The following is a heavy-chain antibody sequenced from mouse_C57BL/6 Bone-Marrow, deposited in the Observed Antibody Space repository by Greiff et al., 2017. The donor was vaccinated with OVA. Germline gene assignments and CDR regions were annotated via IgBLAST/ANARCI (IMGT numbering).Heavy chain of an antibody. CDR1: GYTFTSYW. CDR3: AREYYGSSYDYYAMDY. Sequence: QVQLQQSGAELAKPGASVKLSCKASGYTFTSYWMHWVKQRPGQGLEWIGYINPSSGYTKYNQKFKDKATLTADKSSSTAYVQLSSLTYEDSAVYYCAREYYGSSYDYYAMDYWGQGTSVTVSS. CDR2: INPSSGYT. D-gene: IGHD1-1*01. J-gene: IGHJ4*01. V-gene: IGHV1-7*01.